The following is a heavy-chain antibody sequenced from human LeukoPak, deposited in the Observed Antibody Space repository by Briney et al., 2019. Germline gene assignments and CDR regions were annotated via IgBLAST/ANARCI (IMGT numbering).Heavy chain of an antibody. J-gene: IGHJ4*02. CDR1: GGSISSGYW. CDR3: ATYGPTSGGYTFEY. V-gene: IGHV4-4*02. Sequence: SETLSLTRAVSGGSISSGYWWSWVRQPPMKGLEWIGEIIDSGSTNYNPSLEGRITISLDKTKNQFSLNVNSVTAADTAVYYCATYGPTSGGYTFEYWGQGILVTVSS. CDR2: IIDSGST. D-gene: IGHD2-15*01.